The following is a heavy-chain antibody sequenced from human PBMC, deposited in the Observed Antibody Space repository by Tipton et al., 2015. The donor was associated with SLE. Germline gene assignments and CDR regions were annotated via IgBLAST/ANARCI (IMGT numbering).Heavy chain of an antibody. CDR3: ARAFETAAGTAFDM. CDR1: GGSISFDY. Sequence: TLSLTCTVSGGSISFDYWSWIRQSAGRGLEWIGRIYSSGDRDYNPSLRSRVTMSIDASQNRVSLRLKSVSAADTAVYYCARAFETAAGTAFDMWGQGTLVSVSS. CDR2: IYSSGDR. J-gene: IGHJ3*02. D-gene: IGHD6-13*01. V-gene: IGHV4-4*07.